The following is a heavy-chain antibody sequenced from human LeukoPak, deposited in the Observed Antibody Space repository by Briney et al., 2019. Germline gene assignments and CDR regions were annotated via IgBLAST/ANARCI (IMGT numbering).Heavy chain of an antibody. CDR3: ARVPRSYYYYYYMDV. J-gene: IGHJ6*03. V-gene: IGHV4-59*01. Sequence: SETLSLTCNVSGGSISGYHWSWIRQPPGKGLEWLGYIYYSGSSTYNPSLKSRVTMSADTSKNQFSLKLSSVTAADTAVYYCARVPRSYYYYYYMDVWGKGTTVTVSS. CDR2: IYYSGSS. CDR1: GGSISGYH.